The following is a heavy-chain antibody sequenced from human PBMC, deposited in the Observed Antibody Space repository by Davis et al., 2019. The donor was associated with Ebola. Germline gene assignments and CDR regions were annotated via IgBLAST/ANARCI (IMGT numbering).Heavy chain of an antibody. J-gene: IGHJ4*02. CDR1: GYTFTSYY. CDR3: ARGVTMIVVGNYFDY. V-gene: IGHV1-46*01. D-gene: IGHD3-22*01. CDR2: INPSGGST. Sequence: ASVKVSCKASGYTFTSYYMHWVRQAPGQGLEWMGIINPSGGSTSYAQKFQGRVTMTRDTSTSTVYMELSSLRSDDTAVYYCARGVTMIVVGNYFDYWGQGTLVTVSS.